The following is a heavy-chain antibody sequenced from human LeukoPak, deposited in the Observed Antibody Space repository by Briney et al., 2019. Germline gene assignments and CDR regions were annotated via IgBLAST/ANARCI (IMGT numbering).Heavy chain of an antibody. D-gene: IGHD6-13*01. V-gene: IGHV3-23*01. CDR1: GLSFTNYA. J-gene: IGHJ5*02. CDR3: AKGAAAGKVDWFDP. CDR2: LTGYGGA. Sequence: GGSLSLSCDASGLSFTNYAMMWVRQAPGKGLQWISTLTGYGGAYYADSGEGRFIISRDISKNTMFLQMYSLRAEDTAVYYCAKGAAAGKVDWFDPWGQGTLVTVSS.